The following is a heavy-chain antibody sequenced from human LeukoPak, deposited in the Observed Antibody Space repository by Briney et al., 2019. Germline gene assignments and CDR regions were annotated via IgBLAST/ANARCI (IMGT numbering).Heavy chain of an antibody. V-gene: IGHV3-30*02. D-gene: IGHD2/OR15-2a*01. CDR2: IRYDGSDK. CDR1: GFTFSTYG. Sequence: GGSLRLSCSASGFTFSTYGMHWVRQAPGKGLEWVAFIRYDGSDKYYADSVKGRFTISRDNSKNTVYLQMNSLRVEDTAVYPCAKGSYNCNGNGCPQYCYYMDVWGKGTTVTVSS. J-gene: IGHJ6*03. CDR3: AKGSYNCNGNGCPQYCYYMDV.